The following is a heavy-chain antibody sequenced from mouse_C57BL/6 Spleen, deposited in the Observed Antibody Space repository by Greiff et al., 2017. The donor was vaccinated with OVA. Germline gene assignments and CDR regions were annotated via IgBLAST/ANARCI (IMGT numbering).Heavy chain of an antibody. CDR3: VRHGSSYFDV. V-gene: IGHV10-1*01. J-gene: IGHJ1*03. CDR1: GFSFNTYA. CDR2: IRSKSNNYAT. Sequence: EVKVEESGGGLVQPKGSLKLSCAASGFSFNTYAMNWVRQAPGKGLEWVARIRSKSNNYATYYADSVKDRFTISRDDSESMLYLQMNNLKTEDTAMYYCVRHGSSYFDVWGTGTTVTVSS. D-gene: IGHD1-1*01.